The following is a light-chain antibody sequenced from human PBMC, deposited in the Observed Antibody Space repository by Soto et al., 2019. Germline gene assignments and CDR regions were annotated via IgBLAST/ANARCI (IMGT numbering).Light chain of an antibody. J-gene: IGLJ7*01. CDR1: SSDVGGSKY. CDR2: EAT. Sequence: QSALTQPASVSGSPGQSITISCNGTSSDVGGSKYVSWYQQHPGKAPKLIIYEATNRPSGVSNRFSASKSGNTASLTISGLQAEDEADYYCGSYTTTSTRVFGGGTQLTVL. V-gene: IGLV2-14*01. CDR3: GSYTTTSTRV.